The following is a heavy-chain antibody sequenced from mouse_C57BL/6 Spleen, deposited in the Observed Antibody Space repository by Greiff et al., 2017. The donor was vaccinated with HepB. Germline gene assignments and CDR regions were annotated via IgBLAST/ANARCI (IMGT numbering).Heavy chain of an antibody. Sequence: VQLQQSGPELVKPGASVKISCKASGYTFTDYYMNWVKQSHGKSLEWIGDINPNNGGTSYNQKFKGKATLTVDKSSSTAYMELRSLTSEDSAVYYCAISSGYAMDYWGQGTSVTVSS. CDR3: AISSGYAMDY. J-gene: IGHJ4*01. D-gene: IGHD3-2*02. V-gene: IGHV1-26*01. CDR2: INPNNGGT. CDR1: GYTFTDYY.